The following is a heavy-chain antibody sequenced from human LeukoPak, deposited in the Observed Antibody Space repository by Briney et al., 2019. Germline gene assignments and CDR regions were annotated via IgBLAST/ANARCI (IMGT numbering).Heavy chain of an antibody. Sequence: SETLSLTCTVSGGSISNSYYWGWIRQPPGKGLEWIGSISYSGSTYYNPSLKSRVTIPVDTSNNQFSLKLSSVTAADTAVYYCARDGSRYCSSTSCYYGFDPWGQGTLVTVSS. CDR2: ISYSGST. CDR1: GGSISNSYY. CDR3: ARDGSRYCSSTSCYYGFDP. V-gene: IGHV4-39*02. J-gene: IGHJ5*02. D-gene: IGHD2-2*01.